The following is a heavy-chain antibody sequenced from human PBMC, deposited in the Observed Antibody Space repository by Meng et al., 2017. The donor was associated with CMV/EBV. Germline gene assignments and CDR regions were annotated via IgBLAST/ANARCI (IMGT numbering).Heavy chain of an antibody. CDR3: ARRTSRRAFDI. CDR2: IYYSGTT. V-gene: IGHV4-39*01. D-gene: IGHD2-2*01. J-gene: IGHJ3*02. Sequence: SETLSLTCTVSGGSISSSGYYWGWIRQPPGKGLEWIGSIYYSGTTYYNPSLKSRVTISVDTSKNQFSLNLTSVTAADTAVYYCARRTSRRAFDIWGQGTMVTVSS. CDR1: GGSISSSGYY.